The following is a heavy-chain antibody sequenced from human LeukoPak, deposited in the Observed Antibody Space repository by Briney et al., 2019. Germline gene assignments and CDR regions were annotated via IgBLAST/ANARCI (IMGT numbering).Heavy chain of an antibody. Sequence: SETLSLTCTVSGGSISSSSYYWGWIRQPPGKGLEWIGSIYYSGSTNYNPSLKSRVTISVDTSKNQFSLKLSSVTAADTAVYYCARDLTEYYYGSGSPIWGYWGQGTLVTVSS. CDR3: ARDLTEYYYGSGSPIWGY. J-gene: IGHJ4*02. V-gene: IGHV4-39*07. CDR2: IYYSGST. D-gene: IGHD3-10*01. CDR1: GGSISSSSYY.